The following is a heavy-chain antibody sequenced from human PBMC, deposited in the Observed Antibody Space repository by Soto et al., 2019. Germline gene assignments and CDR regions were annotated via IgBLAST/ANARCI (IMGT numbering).Heavy chain of an antibody. CDR3: VKGHGAN. D-gene: IGHD3-10*01. Sequence: PGGSLRLSCVASGFTFGSHTMSWVRQAPGKGLEWVSHISGSGGSTYNADSVKGRSAISRDNSKNTVLLQLNSLRVEDTAVYYCVKGHGANWGQGTRVTVAS. V-gene: IGHV3-23*01. CDR1: GFTFGSHT. CDR2: ISGSGGST. J-gene: IGHJ4*02.